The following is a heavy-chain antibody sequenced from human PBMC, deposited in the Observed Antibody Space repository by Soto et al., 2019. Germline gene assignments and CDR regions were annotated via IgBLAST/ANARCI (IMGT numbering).Heavy chain of an antibody. Sequence: SVKVSCKASGGTFSSYAISWVRQAPGQGLEWMGGIIPIFGTANYAQKFQGRVTITADESTSTAYMELSSLRSEDTAVYYCATYTVTTRYFDPWGQGTLVTVSS. D-gene: IGHD4-4*01. V-gene: IGHV1-69*13. CDR2: IIPIFGTA. CDR3: ATYTVTTRYFDP. J-gene: IGHJ5*02. CDR1: GGTFSSYA.